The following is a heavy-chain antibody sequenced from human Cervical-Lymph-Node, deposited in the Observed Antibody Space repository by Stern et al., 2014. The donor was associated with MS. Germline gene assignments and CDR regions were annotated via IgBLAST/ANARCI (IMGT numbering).Heavy chain of an antibody. CDR2: ISSSGRTK. Sequence: EVQLVQSGGDLVQPGGSLTLSCAASGFTFSSYSMNWVRQAPGKGLEWVSYISSSGRTKHYADSVKDRFTVSRDNVKNSVYLQMNSLRDEDRAVYYCAGREDIHYDFRSGNRYYHGMDVWGQGTTVTVSS. J-gene: IGHJ6*02. V-gene: IGHV3-48*02. CDR3: AGREDIHYDFRSGNRYYHGMDV. D-gene: IGHD3-3*01. CDR1: GFTFSSYS.